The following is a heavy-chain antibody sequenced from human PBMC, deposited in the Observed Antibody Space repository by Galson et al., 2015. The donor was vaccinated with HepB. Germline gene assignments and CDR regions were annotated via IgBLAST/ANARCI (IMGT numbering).Heavy chain of an antibody. CDR2: IYKNGKT. Sequence: SETLSLTCTVSGASISSYYWTWIRQSAGKGLEWLGRIYKNGKTNYNPSLKSRVTMSVDTSKNQFSPKLTSVTAADTAVYYCARDQTWSGGYSGCFDYWGQGTLVTVSS. CDR1: GASISSYY. D-gene: IGHD1-26*01. J-gene: IGHJ4*02. V-gene: IGHV4-4*07. CDR3: ARDQTWSGGYSGCFDY.